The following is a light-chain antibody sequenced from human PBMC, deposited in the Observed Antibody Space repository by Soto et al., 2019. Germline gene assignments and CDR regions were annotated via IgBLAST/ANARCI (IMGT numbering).Light chain of an antibody. V-gene: IGKV3-15*01. J-gene: IGKJ1*01. Sequence: EIVMTQSPATLSVSPGETATLSCRASQSVNSNLAWYQQKPGQAPRLLISDASTRAAGRPARFSGSGSGTEFTLTISGLPSEDFAVYFCQQSDTWPKSFGQWTKVEIK. CDR3: QQSDTWPKS. CDR2: DAS. CDR1: QSVNSN.